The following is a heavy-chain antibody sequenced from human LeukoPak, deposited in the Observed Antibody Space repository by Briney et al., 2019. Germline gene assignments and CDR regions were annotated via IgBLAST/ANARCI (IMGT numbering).Heavy chain of an antibody. Sequence: WASVTVSCKASGYTFTSYAMNWVRQAPGQGLEWMGWINTNTGNPTYAQGFTGRFVFSLDTSVSTAYLQISSLKAEDTAVYYCARGSWIQLWSGYYYMDVWGKGTTVTVSS. CDR3: ARGSWIQLWSGYYYMDV. CDR2: INTNTGNP. V-gene: IGHV7-4-1*02. D-gene: IGHD5-18*01. J-gene: IGHJ6*03. CDR1: GYTFTSYA.